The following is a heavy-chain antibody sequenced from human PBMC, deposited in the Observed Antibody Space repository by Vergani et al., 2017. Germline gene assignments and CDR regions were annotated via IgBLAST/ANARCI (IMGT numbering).Heavy chain of an antibody. V-gene: IGHV4-38-2*02. D-gene: IGHD6-6*01. CDR2: IYHSGST. J-gene: IGHJ4*02. CDR1: GYSISSGYY. Sequence: QVQLQESGPGLVKPSETLSLTCTVSGYSISSGYYWGWIRQPPGKGLEWIGSIYHSGSTYYNPSLKSRVTISVDTSKNQFSLKLSSVTAADTAVYYCVRVEYSSSSGIFDYWGQGTLVTVSS. CDR3: VRVEYSSSSGIFDY.